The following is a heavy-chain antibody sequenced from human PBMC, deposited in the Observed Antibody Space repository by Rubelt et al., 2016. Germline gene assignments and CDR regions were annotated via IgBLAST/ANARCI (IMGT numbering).Heavy chain of an antibody. CDR3: ARATAGFDY. V-gene: IGHV3-66*01. D-gene: IGHD6-13*01. Sequence: EVQLVESGGGLVQPGGSLRLSCAASGFTVSSNYMSWVRQAPGKGLEWVSVIYSGGGTYYADSVKGRFTIARDNSKNTLSLQMNSLRAEDTAVYYCARATAGFDYWGQGTLVTVSA. J-gene: IGHJ4*02. CDR2: IYSGGGT. CDR1: GFTVSSNY.